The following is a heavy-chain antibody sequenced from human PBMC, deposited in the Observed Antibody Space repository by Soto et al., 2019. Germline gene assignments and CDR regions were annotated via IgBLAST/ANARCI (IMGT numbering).Heavy chain of an antibody. CDR2: IIPIFGTA. CDR1: GGTFSSYA. J-gene: IGHJ4*02. V-gene: IGHV1-69*01. CDR3: ASFDYYDSSGYYYYLDY. Sequence: QVQLVQSGAEVKKPGSSVKVSCKASGGTFSSYAISWVRQAPGHGLEWMGGIIPIFGTANYAQKFQGRVTITADESTSTAYMELSSLRSEDTAVYYCASFDYYDSSGYYYYLDYWGQGTLVTVSS. D-gene: IGHD3-22*01.